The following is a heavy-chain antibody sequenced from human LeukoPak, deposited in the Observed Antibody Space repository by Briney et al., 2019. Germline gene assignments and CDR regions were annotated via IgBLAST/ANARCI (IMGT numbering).Heavy chain of an antibody. J-gene: IGHJ4*02. CDR3: ARGGIAAAGTVDY. Sequence: PSETLSLTCTVSGGSISSYYWSWIRQPPGKGLEWIGYIYYSRSTNYNPSLKSRVTISVDTSKNQFSLKLSSVTAADTAVYYCARGGIAAAGTVDYWGQGTLVTVSS. D-gene: IGHD6-13*01. V-gene: IGHV4-59*01. CDR1: GGSISSYY. CDR2: IYYSRST.